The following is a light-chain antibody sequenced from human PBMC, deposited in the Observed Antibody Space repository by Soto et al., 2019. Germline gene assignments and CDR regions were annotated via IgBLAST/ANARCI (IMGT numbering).Light chain of an antibody. CDR2: VNSDGSH. J-gene: IGLJ2*01. CDR1: SGHSNYA. Sequence: QLVLTQSPSASASRGASVKLTCTLSSGHSNYAIAWHQQQPGKGPRYLMKVNSDGSHNKGDGIPDRFSGSSSGAERYLTISSLQSEDEADYYCQTWGTGIVVFGGGTKVTVL. V-gene: IGLV4-69*01. CDR3: QTWGTGIVV.